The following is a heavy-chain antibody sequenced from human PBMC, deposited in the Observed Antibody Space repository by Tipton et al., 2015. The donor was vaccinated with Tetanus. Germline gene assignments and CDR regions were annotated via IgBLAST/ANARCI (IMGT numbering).Heavy chain of an antibody. J-gene: IGHJ5*02. CDR1: GFSVSNNY. V-gene: IGHV4-59*04. CDR3: ARQLWGYWFDP. CDR2: VYFSGST. Sequence: TLSLTCAASGFSVSNNYMSWVRQPPGKGLEWIGSVYFSGSTYHSPSLKSRVTMSVDTSKNRFSLRLDSVTATDTAIYYCARQLWGYWFDPWGQGTLVTVSS. D-gene: IGHD3-10*01.